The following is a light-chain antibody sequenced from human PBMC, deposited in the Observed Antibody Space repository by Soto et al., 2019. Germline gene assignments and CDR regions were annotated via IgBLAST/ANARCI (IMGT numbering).Light chain of an antibody. CDR2: DAS. Sequence: DIQMTQSPSSLSASVGDRVTITCRASQSISSYLNWYQQKPGKAPKLLIYDASSLQSGVPSRFSGSGSGTEFTLTISSLQPDDFATYYCQQYSSYWTFAQGTKVDIK. V-gene: IGKV1-5*01. CDR1: QSISSY. J-gene: IGKJ1*01. CDR3: QQYSSYWT.